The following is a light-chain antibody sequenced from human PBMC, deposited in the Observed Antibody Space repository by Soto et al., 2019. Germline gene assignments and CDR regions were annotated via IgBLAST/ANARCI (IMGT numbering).Light chain of an antibody. Sequence: QMTQSPSSLSASVGDRVTITCQASQDISKNLNWYQQKPGKAPKLLIYDASSLQTSVPSRFRGSGSATHFTFTISSLQPEDVATYYCQQYDNLRPITFGQGTRLEIK. J-gene: IGKJ5*01. V-gene: IGKV1-33*01. CDR1: QDISKN. CDR3: QQYDNLRPIT. CDR2: DAS.